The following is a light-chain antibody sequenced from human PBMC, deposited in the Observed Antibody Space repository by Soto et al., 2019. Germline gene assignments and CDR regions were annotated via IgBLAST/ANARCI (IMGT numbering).Light chain of an antibody. CDR1: QSVSRY. Sequence: IVLTQSPATLSLSPGERATLSCRASQSVSRYLAWYQQKPGQAPRLLIYDASNRATGIPARFSGSGSGTDFTLTISSLEPEDFAVYYCQQRSNWPSITFGQGTRLEIK. CDR2: DAS. CDR3: QQRSNWPSIT. V-gene: IGKV3-11*01. J-gene: IGKJ5*01.